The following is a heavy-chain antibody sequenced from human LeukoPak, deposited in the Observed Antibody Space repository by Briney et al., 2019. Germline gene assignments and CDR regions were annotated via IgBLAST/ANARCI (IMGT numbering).Heavy chain of an antibody. CDR1: GASISSDKW. CDR2: INHSGNT. J-gene: IGHJ4*02. V-gene: IGHV4-4*02. D-gene: IGHD3-9*01. Sequence: PSGTLSLTCAVSGASISSDKWWSWVRQPPGKGLEWIGEINHSGNTNYSPSLKCRVTMSTDKSKNEFSLRLTSVTAADTAVYYCARAGVWLPAVWGQGTLVTVSS. CDR3: ARAGVWLPAV.